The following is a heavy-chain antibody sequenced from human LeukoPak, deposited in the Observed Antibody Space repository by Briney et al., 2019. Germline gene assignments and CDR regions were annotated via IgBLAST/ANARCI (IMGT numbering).Heavy chain of an antibody. D-gene: IGHD3-10*01. CDR3: GITMVRGVTKKDY. Sequence: PSETLSLTCTVSGGSISSSSYYWGWIRQPPGKGLEWIGSIYYSGSTYYNPSLKSRVTISVDTSKNQFSLKLSSVTAADTAVYYCGITMVRGVTKKDYWGQGTLVTVSS. V-gene: IGHV4-39*07. CDR1: GGSISSSSYY. J-gene: IGHJ4*02. CDR2: IYYSGST.